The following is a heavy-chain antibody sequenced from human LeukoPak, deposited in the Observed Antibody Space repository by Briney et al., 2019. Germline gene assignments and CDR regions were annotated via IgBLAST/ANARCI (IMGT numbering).Heavy chain of an antibody. J-gene: IGHJ4*02. CDR2: INHSGST. Sequence: SETLSLTCAVYGGSFSGYYWSWIRQPPGKGLEWIGEINHSGSTNYNPSLKSRVTISVDTSKNQFSLKLSSVTAADTAVYYCASEQGNGSYWGQGTLVTVSS. D-gene: IGHD1/OR15-1a*01. V-gene: IGHV4-34*01. CDR3: ASEQGNGSY. CDR1: GGSFSGYY.